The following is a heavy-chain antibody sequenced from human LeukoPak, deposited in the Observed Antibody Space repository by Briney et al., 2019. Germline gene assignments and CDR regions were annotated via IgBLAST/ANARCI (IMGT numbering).Heavy chain of an antibody. CDR3: ARAFQSLGGLSLPDY. V-gene: IGHV7-4-1*02. CDR2: IHPSTGNP. Sequence: ASVKVSCKASGYTFTNYAINWVRQAPGQGLEWMGWIHPSTGNPTYAQGFTGRFVFSLDTSVSTTFLQISSLKAEDTAVYFCARAFQSLGGLSLPDYWGQGTLVTVSS. J-gene: IGHJ4*02. D-gene: IGHD3-16*02. CDR1: GYTFTNYA.